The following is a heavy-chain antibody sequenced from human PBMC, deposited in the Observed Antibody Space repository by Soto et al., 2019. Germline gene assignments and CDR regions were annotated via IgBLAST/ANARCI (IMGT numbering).Heavy chain of an antibody. CDR2: IGSSDNIV. D-gene: IGHD3-22*01. J-gene: IGHJ4*02. CDR3: ARDLGYYESSGYFDY. CDR1: GFTFSDYY. Sequence: GGSLRLSCAASGFTFSDYYMSWIRQAPGKGLEWVSYIGSSDNIVYYADSVKGRFTISRDNAKNSLYLQMNSLRAEDTAVYYCARDLGYYESSGYFDYWGQGTLVTVSS. V-gene: IGHV3-11*01.